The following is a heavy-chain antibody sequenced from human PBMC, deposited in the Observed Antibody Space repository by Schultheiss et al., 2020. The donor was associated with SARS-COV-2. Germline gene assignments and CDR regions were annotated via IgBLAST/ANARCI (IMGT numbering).Heavy chain of an antibody. CDR1: GFTFSSYW. J-gene: IGHJ4*02. CDR2: INHRSST. CDR3: ARLGRWGSFDY. V-gene: IGHV4-34*01. D-gene: IGHD3-16*01. Sequence: GSLRLSCAASGFTFSSYWMHWVRQAPGKGLEWIGEINHRSSTNYNPSLKTRVTISVDTSKSQFSLRLTSVTAADTAVYYCARLGRWGSFDYWGQGTLVTVSS.